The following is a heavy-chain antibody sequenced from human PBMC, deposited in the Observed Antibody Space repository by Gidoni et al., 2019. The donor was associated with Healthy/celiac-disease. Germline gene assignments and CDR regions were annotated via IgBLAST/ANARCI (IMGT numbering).Heavy chain of an antibody. CDR1: GFTFSSYG. Sequence: QVQLVESGGGVVQPGRSLRLSCAASGFTFSSYGMHWVRQAPGKGLGWVAVISYDGSNKYYADSVKGRFTISRDNSKNTLYLQMNSLRAEDTAVYYCAKTSRGYCSGGSCYSSYGMDVWGQGTTVTVSS. J-gene: IGHJ6*02. V-gene: IGHV3-30*18. D-gene: IGHD2-15*01. CDR2: ISYDGSNK. CDR3: AKTSRGYCSGGSCYSSYGMDV.